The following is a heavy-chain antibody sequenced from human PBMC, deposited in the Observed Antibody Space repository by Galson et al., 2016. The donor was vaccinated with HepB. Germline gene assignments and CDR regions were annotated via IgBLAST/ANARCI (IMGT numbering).Heavy chain of an antibody. CDR2: ITGDRANA. V-gene: IGHV3-43*01. D-gene: IGHD4-23*01. J-gene: IGHJ4*02. Sequence: SLRLSCAASGFTFGTYTMHWIRQAPGEGLQWVSLITGDRANAYYADSVKGRFTISRDNRKNSLYLPINSLRTDDTALYYCAKDHGGYSGFDYWGQGTLVTVSS. CDR3: AKDHGGYSGFDY. CDR1: GFTFGTYT.